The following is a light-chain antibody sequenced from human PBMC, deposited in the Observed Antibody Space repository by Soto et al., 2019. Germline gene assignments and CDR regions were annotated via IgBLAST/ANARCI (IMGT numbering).Light chain of an antibody. J-gene: IGLJ2*01. CDR3: ASYASSNTVL. Sequence: SVLTQPASLSGSPGQSITISSTGTSGDIGGYNYVSWYQQHPGKAPKLMIYDVTHRPSGVSNRFSASKSGNTASLTISGLQAEDEADYYCASYASSNTVLFGGGTKVTVL. CDR2: DVT. V-gene: IGLV2-14*03. CDR1: SGDIGGYNY.